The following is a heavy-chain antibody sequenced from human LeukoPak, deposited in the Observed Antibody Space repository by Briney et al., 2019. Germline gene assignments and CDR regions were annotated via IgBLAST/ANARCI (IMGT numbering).Heavy chain of an antibody. J-gene: IGHJ3*02. Sequence: GSSVKVSCKASGGTFSSYAITWVRQAPGQGLEWMGGIIPLAGSPNSAQKFQGRVTITADKSTNTAYMELSSLRSEDTAVYYCARHGTVTYGDSFEIWGQGTMVSVSS. D-gene: IGHD4-17*01. CDR2: IIPLAGSP. CDR3: ARHGTVTYGDSFEI. CDR1: GGTFSSYA. V-gene: IGHV1-69*06.